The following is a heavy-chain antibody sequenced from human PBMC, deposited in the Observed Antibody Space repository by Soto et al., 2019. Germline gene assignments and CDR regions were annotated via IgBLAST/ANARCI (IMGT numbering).Heavy chain of an antibody. J-gene: IGHJ4*02. CDR2: ISYDGSNK. V-gene: IGHV3-30*18. CDR3: AKDPDSYGLVY. Sequence: QVQLVESGGGVVQPGRSLRLSCAASGFTFSSYGMHWVRQAPGKGLEWVAVISYDGSNKYYADSVKGRFTISRDNSKNTLYLQMNSLRAEDTAVYYCAKDPDSYGLVYWGQGTLVTVSS. CDR1: GFTFSSYG. D-gene: IGHD5-18*01.